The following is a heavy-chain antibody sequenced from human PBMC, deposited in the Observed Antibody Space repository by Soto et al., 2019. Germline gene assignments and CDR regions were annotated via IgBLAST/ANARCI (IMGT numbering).Heavy chain of an antibody. CDR2: ISGSGGST. CDR3: GKYSAYDYFRTIDH. V-gene: IGHV3-23*01. Sequence: EVQLLESGGGLVQPGGSLRLSCAASGFTFSSYGMSWVRQAPGKGLEWVSGISGSGGSTYYADSVKGRFTISRDNSKNTLYLQMNSLRAEDTAVYYCGKYSAYDYFRTIDHWGQGTLVTVSS. J-gene: IGHJ4*02. CDR1: GFTFSSYG. D-gene: IGHD5-12*01.